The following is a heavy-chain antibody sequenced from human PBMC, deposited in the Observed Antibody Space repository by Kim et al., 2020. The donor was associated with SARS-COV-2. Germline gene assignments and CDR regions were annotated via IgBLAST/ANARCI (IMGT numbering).Heavy chain of an antibody. D-gene: IGHD3-22*01. Sequence: RCTISRDNSKNTLYLQMNSLRAEDTAVYYCAREGTYYYDSSGYYYMPFDYWGQGTLVTVSS. V-gene: IGHV3-30*01. J-gene: IGHJ4*02. CDR3: AREGTYYYDSSGYYYMPFDY.